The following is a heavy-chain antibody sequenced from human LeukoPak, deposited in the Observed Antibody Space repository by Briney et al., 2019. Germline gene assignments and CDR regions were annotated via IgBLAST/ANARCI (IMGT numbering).Heavy chain of an antibody. V-gene: IGHV3-53*01. CDR1: GFTVSGNY. J-gene: IGHJ4*02. CDR2: IYKEGNT. D-gene: IGHD6-19*01. Sequence: PGESLKISCAASGFTVSGNYMSWVRQAPGKGLQWVSTIYKEGNTFYADSVRGRFTLSRDNSKNTLYLQMNSLRAEDTAIYYCARESVTSGWYLYWGQGTLVTVSS. CDR3: ARESVTSGWYLY.